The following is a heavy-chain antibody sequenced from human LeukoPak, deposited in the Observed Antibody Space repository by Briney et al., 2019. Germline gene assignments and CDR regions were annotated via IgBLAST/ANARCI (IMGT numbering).Heavy chain of an antibody. CDR1: GGSFSGYY. V-gene: IGHV4-34*01. CDR3: ASMAHPRYYFDY. Sequence: SETLSLTCAVYGGSFSGYYWSWIRQPPGKGLEWIGEINHSGSTNYNPSLKSRVTISVDTSKNQFSLKLSSVTAADTAVYYCASMAHPRYYFDYWGQGTLVTVSP. D-gene: IGHD5-24*01. J-gene: IGHJ4*02. CDR2: INHSGST.